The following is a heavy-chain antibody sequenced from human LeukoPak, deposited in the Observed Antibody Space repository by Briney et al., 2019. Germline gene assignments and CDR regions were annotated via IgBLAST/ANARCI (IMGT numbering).Heavy chain of an antibody. J-gene: IGHJ3*02. Sequence: PSETLSLTCAVYGGSFSGYYWSWIRQPPGKGLDWIGYIHYSGSTNYNPSLKSRVTISVDTSKNQFFLKLSSVTAADTAVYYCARVGFRTAFDIWGQGTMGTVSS. CDR3: ARVGFRTAFDI. D-gene: IGHD3-10*01. CDR2: IHYSGST. CDR1: GGSFSGYY. V-gene: IGHV4-59*01.